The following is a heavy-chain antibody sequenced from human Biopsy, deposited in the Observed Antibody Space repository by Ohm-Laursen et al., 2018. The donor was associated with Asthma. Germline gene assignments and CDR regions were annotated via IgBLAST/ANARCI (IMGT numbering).Heavy chain of an antibody. Sequence: GASVTVSCKAPGGTFSNFAISWVRQAPGQGLEWLGGIMTGFVTTNYAQKFQGRVTITADESTSTAYMEVPSLRSEDTAIYYCARCQVGYSSGWSLLLKKIYYSGMDVWGQGTAVTVSS. D-gene: IGHD6-19*01. J-gene: IGHJ6*02. V-gene: IGHV1-69*13. CDR2: IMTGFVTT. CDR1: GGTFSNFA. CDR3: ARCQVGYSSGWSLLLKKIYYSGMDV.